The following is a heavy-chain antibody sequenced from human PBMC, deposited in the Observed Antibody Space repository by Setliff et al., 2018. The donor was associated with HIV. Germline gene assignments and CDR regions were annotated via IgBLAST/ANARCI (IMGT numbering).Heavy chain of an antibody. Sequence: ASVKVSCKASGYTLTDFYIHWVRQAPGQGLEWMGWITPNSGGTEYAQKFQGRVTMTTDTSTRTAYMELRSLRSDDTAVYYCARDSRSSIAPYNFDYWGQGTVVTVSS. CDR3: ARDSRSSIAPYNFDY. D-gene: IGHD6-6*01. CDR1: GYTLTDFY. V-gene: IGHV1-2*02. CDR2: ITPNSGGT. J-gene: IGHJ4*02.